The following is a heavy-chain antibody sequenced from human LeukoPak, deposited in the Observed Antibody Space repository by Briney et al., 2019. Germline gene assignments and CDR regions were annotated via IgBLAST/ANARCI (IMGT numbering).Heavy chain of an antibody. D-gene: IGHD1-14*01. CDR1: GGSISSSSYY. Sequence: KPSETLSLTCTVSGGSISSSSYYWGWIRQPPGKGLEWIGSIYYSGSTYYNPSLKSRVTISVDTSKNQFSLKLSSVTAADTAVYYCARERPQGYYFDYWGQGTLVTVSS. CDR2: IYYSGST. J-gene: IGHJ4*02. V-gene: IGHV4-39*07. CDR3: ARERPQGYYFDY.